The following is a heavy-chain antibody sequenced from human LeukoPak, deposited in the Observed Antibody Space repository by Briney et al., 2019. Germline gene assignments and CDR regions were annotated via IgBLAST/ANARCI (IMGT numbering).Heavy chain of an antibody. V-gene: IGHV3-30*03. CDR3: ARDFTAMIVVVFDY. J-gene: IGHJ4*02. D-gene: IGHD3-22*01. CDR2: ISYDGSNK. Sequence: PGGSLRLSCAAAGFTVSSNYMSWVRQAPGKGLEWVAVISYDGSNKYYADSVKGRFTISRDNSKNTLYLQMNSLRAEDTAVCYCARDFTAMIVVVFDYWGQGTLVTVSS. CDR1: GFTVSSNY.